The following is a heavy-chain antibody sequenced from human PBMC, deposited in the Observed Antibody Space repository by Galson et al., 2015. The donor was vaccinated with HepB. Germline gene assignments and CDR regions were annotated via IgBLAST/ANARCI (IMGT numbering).Heavy chain of an antibody. V-gene: IGHV4-31*03. J-gene: IGHJ6*02. CDR3: TRVALPAAPTHYYGLDV. CDR1: GGSVYSGAYF. Sequence: TLSLTCTVSGGSVYSGAYFWTWIRQYPGKDLEWIGHISYSGTTYFNPSLNSRVTISVDTSKNQFSLKLSSVTAADTAVYFCTRVALPAAPTHYYGLDVWGHGAAVTVSS. D-gene: IGHD2-2*01. CDR2: ISYSGTT.